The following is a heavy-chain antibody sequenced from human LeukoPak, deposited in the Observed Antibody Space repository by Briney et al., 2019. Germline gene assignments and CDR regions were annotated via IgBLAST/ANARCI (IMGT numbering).Heavy chain of an antibody. V-gene: IGHV4-30-4*01. Sequence: SETLSLTCTVSGGSISSGDYYWSWIRQPPGKGLEWIGYIYYSGSTYYNPSLKSRVTISVDTSKNQFSLKLSSATAADTAVYYCARGGCSGGSCYSGNWFDPWGQGTLVTVSS. J-gene: IGHJ5*02. CDR3: ARGGCSGGSCYSGNWFDP. CDR1: GGSISSGDYY. D-gene: IGHD2-15*01. CDR2: IYYSGST.